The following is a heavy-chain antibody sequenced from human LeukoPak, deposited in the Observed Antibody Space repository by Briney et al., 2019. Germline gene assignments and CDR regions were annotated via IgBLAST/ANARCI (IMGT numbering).Heavy chain of an antibody. J-gene: IGHJ4*02. CDR2: ISSNSDNT. CDR1: GYTFTSYG. V-gene: IGHV1-18*01. D-gene: IGHD3-16*01. CDR3: ARDWGSIKVITDY. Sequence: EASVKVSCKATGYTFTSYGISWVRQAPGQGLEWMGWISSNSDNTNYAQKLQGRVTMTTDTSTSTAYMELRSLRSDDTAVYYCARDWGSIKVITDYWGQGTLVTVPS.